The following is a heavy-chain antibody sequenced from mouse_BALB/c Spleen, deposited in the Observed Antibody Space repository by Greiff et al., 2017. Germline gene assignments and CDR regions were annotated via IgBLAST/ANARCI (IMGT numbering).Heavy chain of an antibody. CDR3: ARGGDFAY. CDR2: INPYNGDT. Sequence: LVEPGASVKISCKASGYSFTGYFMNWVMQSHGKSLEWIGRINPYNGDTFYNQKFKGKATLTVDKSSSTAHMELRSLASEDSAVYYCARGGDFAYWGQGTLVTVSA. CDR1: GYSFTGYF. V-gene: IGHV1-20*02. J-gene: IGHJ3*01.